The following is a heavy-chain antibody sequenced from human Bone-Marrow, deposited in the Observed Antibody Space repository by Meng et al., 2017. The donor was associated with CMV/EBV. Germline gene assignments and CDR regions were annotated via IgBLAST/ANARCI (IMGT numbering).Heavy chain of an antibody. CDR2: INAGNGNT. J-gene: IGHJ5*02. CDR3: ARDLDYYDSSWFDP. D-gene: IGHD3-22*01. Sequence: SGYTFSSYAMHWVRQAPGQRLEWMGWINAGNGNTKYSQKFQGRVTITRDTSASTAYMELSSLRSEDTAVYYCARDLDYYDSSWFDPWGQGTLVTVSS. V-gene: IGHV1-3*01. CDR1: GYTFSSYA.